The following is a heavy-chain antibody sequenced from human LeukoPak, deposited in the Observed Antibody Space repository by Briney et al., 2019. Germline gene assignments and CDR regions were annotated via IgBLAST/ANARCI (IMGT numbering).Heavy chain of an antibody. Sequence: GGSLRLSCAASGFTFSSSAMSWVRQAPGKGLEWVSSISSSSSYIYYADSVKGRFTISRDNAKNSLYLQMNSLRAEDTAVYYCARDRVGYSYGVGLSDYWGQGTLVTVSS. V-gene: IGHV3-21*01. CDR2: ISSSSSYI. CDR1: GFTFSSSA. CDR3: ARDRVGYSYGVGLSDY. J-gene: IGHJ4*02. D-gene: IGHD5-18*01.